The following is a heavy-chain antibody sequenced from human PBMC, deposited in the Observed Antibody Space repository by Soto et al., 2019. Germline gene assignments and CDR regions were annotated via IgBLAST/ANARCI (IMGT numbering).Heavy chain of an antibody. Sequence: GASVKVSCKASGGTFSXYXXXXXXXXPGQGLEWMGRIIPILGIANYAQKFQGRVTITADKSTSTAYMXLSSLRSEDTAXYYCARDQGRDSDAFDIWGQGTMVTVSS. CDR3: ARDQGRDSDAFDI. CDR1: GGTFSXYX. J-gene: IGHJ3*02. CDR2: IIPILGIA. V-gene: IGHV1-69*04. D-gene: IGHD2-21*02.